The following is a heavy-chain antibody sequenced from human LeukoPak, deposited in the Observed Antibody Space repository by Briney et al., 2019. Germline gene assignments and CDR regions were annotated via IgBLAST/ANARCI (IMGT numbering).Heavy chain of an antibody. V-gene: IGHV4-59*01. CDR3: ARGFYSPHY. J-gene: IGHJ4*02. Sequence: SETLSFTCTVSGVSISSDYWSWIRQPPRKGLEWIGYIYYSGRTYYNPSLKSRITISVDTSKNQFSLKLSSVTAADTAVYYCARGFYSPHYWGQGTLVSVSS. CDR2: IYYSGRT. CDR1: GVSISSDY. D-gene: IGHD4-11*01.